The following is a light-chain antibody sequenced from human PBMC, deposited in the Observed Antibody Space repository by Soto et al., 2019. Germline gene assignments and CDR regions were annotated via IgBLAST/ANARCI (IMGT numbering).Light chain of an antibody. Sequence: EIVLTQSPGTLSLSPGERATLSCRASQSVGSAYLAWYQHKPGQAPRLLIFGASSRPTGIPDTISGSGSRTDFTLTISRLEPEDFAVYYCQQYGSLRWTFGQGTKV. CDR1: QSVGSAY. CDR3: QQYGSLRWT. V-gene: IGKV3-20*01. J-gene: IGKJ1*01. CDR2: GAS.